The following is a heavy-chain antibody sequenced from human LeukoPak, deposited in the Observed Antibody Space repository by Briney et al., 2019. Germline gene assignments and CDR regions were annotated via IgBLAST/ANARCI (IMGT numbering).Heavy chain of an antibody. CDR3: ARSIDYGDLWVLRY. D-gene: IGHD4-17*01. CDR2: IYPGGSDT. J-gene: IGHJ4*02. Sequence: GESLKISCKGSGYSFTSYWIGCVRHMPGKGLEWMGIIYPGGSDTRYSPSFQGQVTISADKSISTAYLQWSSLKASDTAMYYCARSIDYGDLWVLRYWGQGTLVTVSS. CDR1: GYSFTSYW. V-gene: IGHV5-51*01.